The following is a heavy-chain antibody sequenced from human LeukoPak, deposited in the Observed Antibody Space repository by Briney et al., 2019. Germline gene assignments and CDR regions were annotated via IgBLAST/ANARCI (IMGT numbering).Heavy chain of an antibody. J-gene: IGHJ4*02. V-gene: IGHV3-23*01. CDR3: AKAELGVDTFFDY. CDR2: LSGSGAGT. CDR1: GFTFSDYA. Sequence: PGGSLRLSCAASGFTFSDYALGWVRQAPGRGLEGVATLSGSGAGTYYPDSVQGRFTISRDNSKRTLFLQMNSLRAEDTAFYYCAKAELGVDTFFDYWGQGTLVTVSS. D-gene: IGHD3-3*01.